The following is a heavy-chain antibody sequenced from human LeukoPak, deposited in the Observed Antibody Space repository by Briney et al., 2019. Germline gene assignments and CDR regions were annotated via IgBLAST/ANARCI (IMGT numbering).Heavy chain of an antibody. J-gene: IGHJ5*02. CDR1: GGSISSYY. CDR2: INHSGST. D-gene: IGHD6-13*01. CDR3: ARAGQQLMYNWFDP. Sequence: SETLSLTCTVSGGSISSYYWSWIRQPPGKGLEWIGEINHSGSTNYNPSLKSRVTISVDTSKNQFSLKLSSVTAADTAVYYCARAGQQLMYNWFDPWGQGTLVTVSS. V-gene: IGHV4-34*01.